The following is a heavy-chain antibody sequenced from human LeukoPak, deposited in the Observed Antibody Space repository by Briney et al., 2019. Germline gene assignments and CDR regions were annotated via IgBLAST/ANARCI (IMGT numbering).Heavy chain of an antibody. Sequence: ASVRVSCKASGYTFTGYYMHWVRQAPGQGLEWMGWINPNGGGTNYAQKFQGRVTMTRDTSISTAYMELSRLRSDDTAVYYCATLPYYDFWSDRGAFDIWGQGTMVTVSS. CDR3: ATLPYYDFWSDRGAFDI. J-gene: IGHJ3*02. V-gene: IGHV1-2*02. D-gene: IGHD3-3*01. CDR1: GYTFTGYY. CDR2: INPNGGGT.